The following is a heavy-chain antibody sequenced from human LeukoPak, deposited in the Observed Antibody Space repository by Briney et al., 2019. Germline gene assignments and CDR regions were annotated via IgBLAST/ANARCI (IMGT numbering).Heavy chain of an antibody. V-gene: IGHV4-59*01. CDR1: GVSISSYY. CDR3: ARGSGSYRRAGFDY. Sequence: KTSETLSLTYTVSGVSISSYYWSWIRQPPGKGLEWIGYIYYSGSTYSNPSLKSRVTISVDTSKNQLSLKLTSVTAADTAVYYCARGSGSYRRAGFDYWGQGTLVTVSS. CDR2: IYYSGST. D-gene: IGHD1-26*01. J-gene: IGHJ4*02.